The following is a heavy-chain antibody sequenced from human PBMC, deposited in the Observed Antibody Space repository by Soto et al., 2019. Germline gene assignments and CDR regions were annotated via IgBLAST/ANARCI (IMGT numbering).Heavy chain of an antibody. CDR3: ARRSSSWYVLDY. J-gene: IGHJ4*02. Sequence: GVSLKISCKGSGYSFTNYWIGWVRQMPGRGLEWMGIIYPGDSDIRYSPSFQGQVTISADKSISTAYLQWSRLKASDSAMYYCARRSSSWYVLDYWGQGTLVTGSS. V-gene: IGHV5-51*01. CDR1: GYSFTNYW. D-gene: IGHD6-13*01. CDR2: IYPGDSDI.